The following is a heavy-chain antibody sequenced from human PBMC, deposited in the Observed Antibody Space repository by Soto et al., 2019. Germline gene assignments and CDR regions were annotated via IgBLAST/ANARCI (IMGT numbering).Heavy chain of an antibody. CDR2: INSNGGST. CDR3: AKAPLAPSH. D-gene: IGHD5-12*01. CDR1: GFTFSTSP. Sequence: GGSLRLSCAASGFTFSTSPMTWVRQAPGKGLEWVSTINSNGGSTYYADSVEGRFTVSRDNSKNTLYLQMNSLRAEDAAIYYCAKAPLAPSHWGQGTLVTVSS. J-gene: IGHJ4*02. V-gene: IGHV3-23*01.